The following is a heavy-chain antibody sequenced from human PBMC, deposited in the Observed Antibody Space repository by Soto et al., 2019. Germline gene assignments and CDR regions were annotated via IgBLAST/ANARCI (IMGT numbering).Heavy chain of an antibody. Sequence: QVQLVESGGGVVQPGRSLRLSCAASGFTFSSYGMHWVRQAPGKGLEWVAVISYDGSNKYYADSVKGRFTISRDNSKNTLYLQMNSLRAEDTAGYYCAKDPITMIVVVEYYYGMDVWGQGTTVTVSS. CDR3: AKDPITMIVVVEYYYGMDV. CDR2: ISYDGSNK. V-gene: IGHV3-30*18. D-gene: IGHD3-22*01. J-gene: IGHJ6*02. CDR1: GFTFSSYG.